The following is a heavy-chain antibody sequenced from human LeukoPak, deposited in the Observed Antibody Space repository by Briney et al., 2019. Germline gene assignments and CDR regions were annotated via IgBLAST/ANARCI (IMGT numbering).Heavy chain of an antibody. D-gene: IGHD3-10*01. CDR1: GGSISSGGYY. Sequence: PSETLSLTCTVTGGSISSGGYYWSWIRQHPGKGLEWIGYIYYSGSTYYNPSLKSRVTISVDTSKNQFSLKLSSVTAADTAVYYSSRGGSGSYYAIYYMDVWGKGTTVTVSS. CDR3: SRGGSGSYYAIYYMDV. J-gene: IGHJ6*03. CDR2: IYYSGST. V-gene: IGHV4-31*03.